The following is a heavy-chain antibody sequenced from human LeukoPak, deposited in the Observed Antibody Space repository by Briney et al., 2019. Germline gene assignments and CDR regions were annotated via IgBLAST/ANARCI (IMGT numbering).Heavy chain of an antibody. CDR2: IYYSGGT. V-gene: IGHV4-59*01. CDR1: GGSISSYY. J-gene: IGHJ4*02. D-gene: IGHD3-22*01. Sequence: SETLSLTCTVSGGSISSYYWSWIRQPPGKGLEWIGYIYYSGGTNYNPSLKSRVTISVDTSKNQFSLKLSSVTAADTAVYYCAREASTYYYDSSGYRAFDYWGQGTLVTVSS. CDR3: AREASTYYYDSSGYRAFDY.